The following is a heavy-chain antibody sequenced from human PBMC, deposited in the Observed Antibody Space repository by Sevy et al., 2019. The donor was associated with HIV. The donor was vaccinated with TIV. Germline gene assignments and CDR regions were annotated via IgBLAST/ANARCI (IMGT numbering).Heavy chain of an antibody. CDR1: GFTFSSYA. Sequence: GGSLRLSCAASGFTFSSYAMSWVRQAPGKGLEWVSAFSGSGGGTYYADSVKGRFTISRDNSKNTLYLQMNSLRAEDTVVYYCPKDQVVIAPKRYGSSSHFDYWGQGTLVTVSS. D-gene: IGHD6-13*01. CDR2: FSGSGGGT. J-gene: IGHJ4*02. CDR3: PKDQVVIAPKRYGSSSHFDY. V-gene: IGHV3-23*01.